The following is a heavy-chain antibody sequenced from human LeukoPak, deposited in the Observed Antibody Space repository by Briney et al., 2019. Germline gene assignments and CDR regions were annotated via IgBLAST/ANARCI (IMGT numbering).Heavy chain of an antibody. CDR2: IYPGDSDT. Sequence: GESLKISCKGSGYSFSIYWIGWVRQMPGKGLEWMGIIYPGDSDTRYSPSFQGQVTISADKSISTAYLQWTSLKASDTATYYCARTYCSGGSCYLGYWYFDLWGRGTLVTVSS. J-gene: IGHJ2*01. V-gene: IGHV5-51*01. CDR1: GYSFSIYW. D-gene: IGHD2-15*01. CDR3: ARTYCSGGSCYLGYWYFDL.